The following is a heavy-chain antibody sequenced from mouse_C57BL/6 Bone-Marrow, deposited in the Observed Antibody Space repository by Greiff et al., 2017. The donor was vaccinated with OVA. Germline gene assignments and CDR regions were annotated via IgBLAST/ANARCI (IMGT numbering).Heavy chain of an antibody. J-gene: IGHJ4*01. V-gene: IGHV1-15*01. CDR1: GYTFTDYE. CDR2: IDPETVGT. Sequence: QVQLQQSGAELVRPGASVTLSCKASGYTFTDYEMHWVKQTPVHGLEWIGAIDPETVGTAYNQKFKGKAILTADKSSGTAYMELRSLTSEASAVYYGTRGDPYAMDYWGQGTSVTVSS. D-gene: IGHD3-3*01. CDR3: TRGDPYAMDY.